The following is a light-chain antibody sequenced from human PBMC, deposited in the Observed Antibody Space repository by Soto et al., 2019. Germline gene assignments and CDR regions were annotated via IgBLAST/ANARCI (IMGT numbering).Light chain of an antibody. CDR3: QQYSNWPRK. J-gene: IGKJ1*01. Sequence: EKVMTQSPATLSVPPGERATLSCRASQSVSSKLAWYQQKPGQAPRLLIYGASTRATGIPARFSGSGSGTEFTLTISSLQSEDFAVYYCQQYSNWPRKCGPETKVDIK. V-gene: IGKV3-15*01. CDR2: GAS. CDR1: QSVSSK.